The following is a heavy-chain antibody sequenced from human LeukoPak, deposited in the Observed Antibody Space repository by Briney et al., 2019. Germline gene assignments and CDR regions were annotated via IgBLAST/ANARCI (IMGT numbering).Heavy chain of an antibody. CDR2: IYPGDSDT. CDR3: ARQAHCSGGSCYSNDYYYYYMDV. D-gene: IGHD2-15*01. V-gene: IGHV5-51*01. Sequence: PGESLKISCTGSGYSFTSYWIGWVRQMPGKGLEWMGIIYPGDSDTIYSPSFQGQVTISADKSISTAYLQWSSLKASDTAMYYCARQAHCSGGSCYSNDYYYYYMDVWGKGTTVTVSS. J-gene: IGHJ6*03. CDR1: GYSFTSYW.